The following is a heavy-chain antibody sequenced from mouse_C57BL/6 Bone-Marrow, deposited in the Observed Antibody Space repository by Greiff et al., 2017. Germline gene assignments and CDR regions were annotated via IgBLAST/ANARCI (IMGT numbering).Heavy chain of an antibody. CDR1: GYTFTNYW. Sequence: VQLQQSGAELVRPGTSVKMSCKASGYTFTNYWIGWAKQRPGHGLEWIGDIYPGGGYTNYNEKFKGKATLTADKSSSTAYMQFSSLPSEDSAIYYCAYYSNYYAMDYWGQGTSVTVSS. CDR2: IYPGGGYT. D-gene: IGHD2-5*01. CDR3: AYYSNYYAMDY. V-gene: IGHV1-63*01. J-gene: IGHJ4*01.